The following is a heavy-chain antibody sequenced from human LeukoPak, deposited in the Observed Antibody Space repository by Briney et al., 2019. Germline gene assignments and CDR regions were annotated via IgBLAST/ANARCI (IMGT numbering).Heavy chain of an antibody. CDR1: GGTFSRSA. Sequence: SVKVSCKTSGGTFSRSAFSWVRQAPGQGLEWMGGITPIFGIPNYAQQFQGRVTITVNESASSTYVELSSLRYEDTAVYYCARSPMGFKDYYGMDVWGQGTTVTVSS. V-gene: IGHV1-69*13. CDR3: ARSPMGFKDYYGMDV. D-gene: IGHD2-15*01. CDR2: ITPIFGIP. J-gene: IGHJ6*02.